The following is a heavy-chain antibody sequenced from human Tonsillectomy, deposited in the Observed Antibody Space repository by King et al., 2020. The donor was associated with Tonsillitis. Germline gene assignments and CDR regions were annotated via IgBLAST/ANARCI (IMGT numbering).Heavy chain of an antibody. CDR1: GGSISSGNYY. V-gene: IGHV4-31*03. D-gene: IGHD1-26*01. Sequence: QLQESGPGLVKPSQTLSLTCTVSGGSISSGNYYWSWIRQLPGKGLEWIGYIYYSGGASYNPSLESRLTISVDTSKNQFSLNLSSVTAADTAVYYCARGPPSAGAIYYYGLDVWGQGTTVTVSS. CDR3: ARGPPSAGAIYYYGLDV. J-gene: IGHJ6*02. CDR2: IYYSGGA.